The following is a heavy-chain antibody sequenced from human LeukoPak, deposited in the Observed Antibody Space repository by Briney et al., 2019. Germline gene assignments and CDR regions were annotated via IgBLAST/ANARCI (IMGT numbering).Heavy chain of an antibody. Sequence: ASVKVSCKASGYTFTSYTIHLVCQAPGQSLEWMGWISVGRGDSKCSQEFQGRVTLTRDTSATTAYLEVSSLRPEDMAVYYCARERGIRDAFDFWGQGTMVTVSS. CDR1: GYTFTSYT. CDR3: ARERGIRDAFDF. CDR2: ISVGRGDS. J-gene: IGHJ3*01. V-gene: IGHV1-3*03. D-gene: IGHD1-14*01.